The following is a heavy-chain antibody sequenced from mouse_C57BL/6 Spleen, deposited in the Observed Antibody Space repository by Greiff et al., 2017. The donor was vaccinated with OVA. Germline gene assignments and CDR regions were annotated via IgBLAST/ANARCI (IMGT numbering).Heavy chain of an antibody. CDR3: ARRRIFDV. CDR2: IDPSDSYT. V-gene: IGHV1-50*01. CDR1: GYTFPSYG. J-gene: IGHJ1*03. Sequence: QVQLQQPGAELVKPGASVKLSCKASGYTFPSYGMRWVKQRPGQGLEWIGEIDPSDSYTNYNQKFKGKATLTVDTSSSTAYMQLSSLTSEDSAVYYCARRRIFDVWGTGTTVTVSS.